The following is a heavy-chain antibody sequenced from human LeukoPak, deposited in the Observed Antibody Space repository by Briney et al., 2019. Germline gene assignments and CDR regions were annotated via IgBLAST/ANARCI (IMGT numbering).Heavy chain of an antibody. Sequence: GGSLRLSCTASGYIFSNFGISWVRQAPGKGLEWVSTITSSGGNTYYAQTVKGRFTISRDNSKNTMSLQVNSLRIEDTAVYYCAKDFRVAEELWFGELWNAFDIWGQGIRVAVSS. D-gene: IGHD3-10*01. CDR3: AKDFRVAEELWFGELWNAFDI. CDR1: GYIFSNFG. V-gene: IGHV3-23*01. CDR2: ITSSGGNT. J-gene: IGHJ3*02.